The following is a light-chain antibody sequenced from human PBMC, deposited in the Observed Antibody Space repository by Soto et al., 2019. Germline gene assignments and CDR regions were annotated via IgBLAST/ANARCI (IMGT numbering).Light chain of an antibody. J-gene: IGLJ1*01. CDR2: DVS. CDR1: SSDVGGYNY. Sequence: QSALTQPRSVSGYPGQSVTISCTGTSSDVGGYNYVSWYQQHPGKAPKLMIYDVSKRPSGVPDRFSGSKSGNTASLTISGLQAEDEADYYCCSYAGSYTLYVFGTGTKLTVL. V-gene: IGLV2-11*01. CDR3: CSYAGSYTLYV.